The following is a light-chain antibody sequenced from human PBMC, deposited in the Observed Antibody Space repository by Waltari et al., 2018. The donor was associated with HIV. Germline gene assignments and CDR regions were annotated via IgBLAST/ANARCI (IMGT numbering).Light chain of an antibody. CDR2: VDN. J-gene: IGLJ3*02. Sequence: QSVLTQPPSVSGAPGQRVTISCTGSSSNIGARFDVHWYQQLPGTAPKLLIYVDNTRPSGVPARFSGSKSGTSASLAITGLQAEDEADYYCQSYDSSLSGSVFGGGTKLTVL. CDR1: SSNIGARFD. CDR3: QSYDSSLSGSV. V-gene: IGLV1-40*01.